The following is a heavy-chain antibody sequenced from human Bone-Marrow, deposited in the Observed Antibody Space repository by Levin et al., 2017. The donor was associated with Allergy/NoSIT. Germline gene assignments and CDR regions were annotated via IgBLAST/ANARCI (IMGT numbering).Heavy chain of an antibody. CDR1: GFTLSNFA. V-gene: IGHV3-30-3*01. D-gene: IGHD6-6*01. CDR3: ARDIAAARPFLHFDL. J-gene: IGHJ4*02. CDR2: ISYDGSE. Sequence: QTGGSLRLSCAASGFTLSNFAMHWVRQAPGKGLEWVAVISYDGSENYADSVKGRFTISRDSSKSALYLQMSSLRAEDTALYYCARDIAAARPFLHFDLWGQGTPVTVSS.